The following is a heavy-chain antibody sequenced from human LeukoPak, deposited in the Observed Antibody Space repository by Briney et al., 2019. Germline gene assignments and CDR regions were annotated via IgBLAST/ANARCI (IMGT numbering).Heavy chain of an antibody. Sequence: ASVKVSCKASGYTFTSYGISWVRQAPGQGLEWMGWIIAYNGNTNYAQKLQGRVTMTTDTSTSTAYMELRRLRSDDTAVYYCARDFHEYSSSSPYYYYYMDVWGKGTTVTVSS. D-gene: IGHD6-6*01. J-gene: IGHJ6*03. CDR2: IIAYNGNT. V-gene: IGHV1-18*01. CDR1: GYTFTSYG. CDR3: ARDFHEYSSSSPYYYYYMDV.